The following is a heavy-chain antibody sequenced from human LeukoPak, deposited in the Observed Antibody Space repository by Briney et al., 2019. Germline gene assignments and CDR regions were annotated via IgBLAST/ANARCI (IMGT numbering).Heavy chain of an antibody. V-gene: IGHV4-59*01. Sequence: SETLSLTCTVSGGSISSYYWSWIRQSPGKGLEWIGYTYDSGSNNYNPSPKSRVTMSVARSKNQFSLKLRSVTAADTAMYYCARDRGGQRTFDIWGQGTMVTVSS. J-gene: IGHJ3*02. CDR2: TYDSGSN. CDR3: ARDRGGQRTFDI. CDR1: GGSISSYY. D-gene: IGHD3-10*01.